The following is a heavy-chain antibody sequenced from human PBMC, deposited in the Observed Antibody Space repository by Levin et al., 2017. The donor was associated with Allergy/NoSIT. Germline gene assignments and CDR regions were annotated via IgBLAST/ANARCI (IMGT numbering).Heavy chain of an antibody. Sequence: SETLSLTCTVSGASIRSNDYYWSWIRQPPGKGLEWIGYIYSTGSTYYNPSLKSRFIISRDTSTNQVSLNLSSLTAADTAIYYCARVKALQFDYMDVWGKGATVTVSS. D-gene: IGHD5-24*01. CDR2: IYSTGST. J-gene: IGHJ6*03. V-gene: IGHV4-30-4*01. CDR1: GASIRSNDYY. CDR3: ARVKALQFDYMDV.